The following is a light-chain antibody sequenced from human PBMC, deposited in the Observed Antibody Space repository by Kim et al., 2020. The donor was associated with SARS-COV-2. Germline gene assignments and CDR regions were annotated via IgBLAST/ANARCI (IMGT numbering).Light chain of an antibody. CDR2: EAT. Sequence: QSALTQPASVSGSPGQSITISCTGTSSDVGSSNVVSWYQQHPGKAPKLMIYEATKRPSGVSDRFSASKSGNTASLTISGLQAEDEADYYCCSSVGNSGYVFGSGTQVTVL. V-gene: IGLV2-23*01. J-gene: IGLJ1*01. CDR3: CSSVGNSGYV. CDR1: SSDVGSSNV.